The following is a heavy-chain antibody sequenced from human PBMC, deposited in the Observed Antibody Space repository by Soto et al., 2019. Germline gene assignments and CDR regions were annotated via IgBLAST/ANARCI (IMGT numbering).Heavy chain of an antibody. J-gene: IGHJ5*02. CDR1: GGTFSSYA. V-gene: IGHV1-69*06. CDR2: IIPIFGTA. D-gene: IGHD4-17*01. CDR3: ATNYGDYVKSWFDP. Sequence: SVKVSCKASGGTFSSYAISWVRQAPGQGLEWMGGIIPIFGTANYAQKFQGRVTITADKPTSTAYMELSSLRSEDTAVYYCATNYGDYVKSWFDPWGQGTLVTVSS.